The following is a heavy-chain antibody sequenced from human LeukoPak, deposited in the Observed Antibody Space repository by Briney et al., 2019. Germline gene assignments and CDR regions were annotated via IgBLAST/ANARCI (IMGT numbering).Heavy chain of an antibody. V-gene: IGHV4-39*01. CDR3: ARQKGAVAPSGFDY. J-gene: IGHJ4*02. Sequence: SETLSLTCTVPGGSISSSSYYWGWIRQPPGKGLEWIGSIYYSGSTYYNPSLKSRVTISVDTSKNQFSLKLSAVTAADTAVYYCARQKGAVAPSGFDYWGQGTLVTVPS. D-gene: IGHD6-19*01. CDR2: IYYSGST. CDR1: GGSISSSSYY.